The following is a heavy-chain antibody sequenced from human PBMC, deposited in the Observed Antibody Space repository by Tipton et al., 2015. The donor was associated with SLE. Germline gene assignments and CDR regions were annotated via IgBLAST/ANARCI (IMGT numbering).Heavy chain of an antibody. J-gene: IGHJ3*02. CDR2: IYNSGST. Sequence: TLSLTCTVSGGSISTHYWSWIRQPPGKGLEWIGYIYNSGSTNYNPSLKSRVTVSVDTSKNQFSLKLSSVTAADTAVYYCARVFTTMIVVVNDAFDIWGQGTMVSVSS. D-gene: IGHD3-22*01. CDR1: GGSISTHY. CDR3: ARVFTTMIVVVNDAFDI. V-gene: IGHV4-59*11.